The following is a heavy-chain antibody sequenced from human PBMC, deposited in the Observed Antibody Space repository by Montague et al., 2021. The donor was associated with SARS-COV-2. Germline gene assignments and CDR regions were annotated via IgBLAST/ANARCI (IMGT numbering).Heavy chain of an antibody. D-gene: IGHD3-10*01. V-gene: IGHV4-34*01. CDR1: SGSFSGYY. J-gene: IGHJ4*02. CDR2: INQSGRT. Sequence: SETLSLTCAVYSGSFSGYYWSWIRQPPEKGLEWIGEINQSGRTNNNPSLKSRVLISVDTSKNQFSLKLSSVTAADTAVYYCARRGCSVWGVTVSAELDYWGQGILVIVSS. CDR3: ARRGCSVWGVTVSAELDY.